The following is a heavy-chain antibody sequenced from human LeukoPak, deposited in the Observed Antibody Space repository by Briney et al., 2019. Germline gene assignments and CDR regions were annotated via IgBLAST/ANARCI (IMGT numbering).Heavy chain of an antibody. D-gene: IGHD1-1*01. J-gene: IGHJ4*02. CDR3: AKGRLEPLYFDY. V-gene: IGHV3-23*01. Sequence: GGSLRVSCAASGFTFSTYAVSWVRQAQGKGLEWVSSISGRGSSTYYADSVKGRFTISRDNSKNTLSLQMNSLRPEDTAVYYCAKGRLEPLYFDYYGQGTLVTVSS. CDR2: ISGRGSST. CDR1: GFTFSTYA.